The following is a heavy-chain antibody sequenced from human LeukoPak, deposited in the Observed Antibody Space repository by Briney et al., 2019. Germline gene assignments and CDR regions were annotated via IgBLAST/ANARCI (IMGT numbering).Heavy chain of an antibody. J-gene: IGHJ4*02. CDR1: GFTFSSYA. D-gene: IGHD5-18*01. CDR2: ISGSGGST. Sequence: PGGSLRLSCAASGFTFSSYAMSWVRQAPGKGLEWASAISGSGGSTYYADSVKGRFTISRDNSKNTLYLQMNSLRAEDTAVYYCAKDRELWYYYFDYWGQGTLVTVSS. CDR3: AKDRELWYYYFDY. V-gene: IGHV3-23*01.